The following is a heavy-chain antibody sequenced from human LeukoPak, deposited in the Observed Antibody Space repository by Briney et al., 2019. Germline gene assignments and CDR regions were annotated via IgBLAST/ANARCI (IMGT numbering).Heavy chain of an antibody. V-gene: IGHV3-30*04. J-gene: IGHJ4*02. CDR1: GITFSSYA. D-gene: IGHD2-2*01. Sequence: GGSLRLSCAASGITFSSYAMHWVRQAPGKGLEWVAVISYDGSNKYYADSVKGRFTISRDNSKNTLYLQMNSLRAEDTAVYYCARVMGRYCSSTSCYVDYWGQGTLVTVSS. CDR2: ISYDGSNK. CDR3: ARVMGRYCSSTSCYVDY.